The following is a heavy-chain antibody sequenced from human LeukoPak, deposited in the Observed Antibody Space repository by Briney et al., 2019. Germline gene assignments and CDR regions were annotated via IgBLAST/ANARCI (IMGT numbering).Heavy chain of an antibody. Sequence: ASVKVSCKASGYTFTGYYMHWVRQAPGQGLEWMGWINPNSGGTNYAQKFQGRVTMTRDTSISTAYMELSRLRSDDTALYYCAKDRSHGSKDYDILTGYYYYFDYWGQGTLVTVSS. J-gene: IGHJ4*02. D-gene: IGHD3-9*01. V-gene: IGHV1-2*02. CDR1: GYTFTGYY. CDR2: INPNSGGT. CDR3: AKDRSHGSKDYDILTGYYYYFDY.